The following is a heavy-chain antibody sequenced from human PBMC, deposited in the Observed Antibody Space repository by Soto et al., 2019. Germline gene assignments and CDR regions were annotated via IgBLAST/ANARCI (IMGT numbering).Heavy chain of an antibody. D-gene: IGHD5-18*01. J-gene: IGHJ4*02. V-gene: IGHV3-23*01. Sequence: EVQLLESGGGLVQPGGSLRLSCAASGFTFTDYAMSWVRQSPGKGLEWVSTIGHSGVSTYYVDSVQDRFTISRDKSKNTLSLPMNTPRVEDTAIYYCAKARDSYGPLYYFDSWGQETLVTVSS. CDR3: AKARDSYGPLYYFDS. CDR2: IGHSGVST. CDR1: GFTFTDYA.